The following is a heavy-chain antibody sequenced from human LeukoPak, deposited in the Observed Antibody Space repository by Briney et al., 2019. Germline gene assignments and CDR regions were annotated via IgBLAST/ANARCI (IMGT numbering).Heavy chain of an antibody. V-gene: IGHV3-30-3*01. CDR1: GFSFTNYA. CDR3: ARGASGTFSWFDS. J-gene: IGHJ5*01. D-gene: IGHD1-1*01. CDR2: MSYDGNNN. Sequence: PGRSLRLSCAASGFSFTNYAIHWVRQAPGKGLEWVALMSYDGNNNYYPDSVKGRFTISRDNSKNTLYLQMDSLGAEDTAVYYCARGASGTFSWFDSWGQGTLVTVSS.